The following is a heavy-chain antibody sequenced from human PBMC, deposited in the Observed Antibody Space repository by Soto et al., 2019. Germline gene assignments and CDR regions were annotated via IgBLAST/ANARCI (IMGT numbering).Heavy chain of an antibody. CDR3: ARMGADTGYDFNWFDP. J-gene: IGHJ5*02. CDR1: GDSISSGGYS. CDR2: IYHSGTT. D-gene: IGHD5-12*01. V-gene: IGHV4-30-2*01. Sequence: PSETLSLTCAVSGDSISSGGYSWSWIRQPPGKGLEWIGYIYHSGTTYYTPSLKSRVTISIDRSKNQFSLKLSSVIAADTAVYYCARMGADTGYDFNWFDPRGQGTLVTVSS.